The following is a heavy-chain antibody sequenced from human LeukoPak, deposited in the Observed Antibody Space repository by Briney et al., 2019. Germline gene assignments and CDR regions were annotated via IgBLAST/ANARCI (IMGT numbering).Heavy chain of an antibody. CDR3: AKDHAGSGRAFEY. Sequence: GGSLRLSCATSGFTFRTSGVHWVRQAPGKGLEWVALMSSDGITTYYADFVKGRFTVSRDSSKDILYLQMNSLRADDTAIYYCAKDHAGSGRAFEYWGQGTLVTVSS. J-gene: IGHJ4*02. D-gene: IGHD3-10*01. V-gene: IGHV3-30*04. CDR1: GFTFRTSG. CDR2: MSSDGITT.